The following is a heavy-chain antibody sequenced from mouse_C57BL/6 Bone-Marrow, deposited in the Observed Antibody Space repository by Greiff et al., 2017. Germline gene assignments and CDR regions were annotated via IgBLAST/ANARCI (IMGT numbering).Heavy chain of an antibody. CDR3: ANGEITTVVATPAY. V-gene: IGHV3-6*01. CDR1: DYSITSGYY. CDR2: ISYDGSN. D-gene: IGHD1-1*01. Sequence: EVKLVESGPGLVKPSQSLSLTCSVTDYSITSGYYWTWIRQFPGNKLEWMGYISYDGSNNYNPSLKNRISITRDTSKNQFFLKLNSVTTEDTATYYCANGEITTVVATPAYWGQGTLVTVSA. J-gene: IGHJ3*01.